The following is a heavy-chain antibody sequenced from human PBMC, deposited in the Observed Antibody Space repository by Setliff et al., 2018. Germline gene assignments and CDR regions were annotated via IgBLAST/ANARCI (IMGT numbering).Heavy chain of an antibody. Sequence: SVKVSCKASGGTFSIYTISWVRQAPGQGLEWMGRIIPIFGTANYAQKFQGRVTITADKSTSTAYMELSSLRSEDTAVYYCARGLGSYYYYYMDVWGKGTTVTVSS. CDR1: GGTFSIYT. CDR2: IIPIFGTA. J-gene: IGHJ6*03. V-gene: IGHV1-69*08. CDR3: ARGLGSYYYYYMDV. D-gene: IGHD7-27*01.